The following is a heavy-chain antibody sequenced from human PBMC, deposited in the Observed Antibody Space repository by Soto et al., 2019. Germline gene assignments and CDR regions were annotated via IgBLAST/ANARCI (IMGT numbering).Heavy chain of an antibody. CDR2: SYYTGSS. V-gene: IGHV4-31*03. CDR1: GGSISSGGYY. Sequence: SETLSLTCTVSGGSISSGGYYWSWIRQHPGKGLEWVGYSYYTGSSYYNPSLKSRVTISVDASKNQLSLRLASVTAADPAVYYCARDLRGYSRYDYLDYWGQGIPVTVS. CDR3: ARDLRGYSRYDYLDY. J-gene: IGHJ4*02. D-gene: IGHD5-12*01.